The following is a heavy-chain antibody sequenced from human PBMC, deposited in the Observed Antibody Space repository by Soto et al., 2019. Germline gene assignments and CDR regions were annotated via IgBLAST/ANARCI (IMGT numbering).Heavy chain of an antibody. CDR2: ISGSGGST. Sequence: EVQLLESGGGLVQPGGSLRLSCAASGFTFSSYAMSWVRQAPGKGLEWVSAISGSGGSTYYADSVKGRFTISRDNTKNSLYLQRNSLRAEDTAVYYCAKGGGIALHYWGQGTLVTVSS. D-gene: IGHD6-13*01. CDR3: AKGGGIALHY. V-gene: IGHV3-23*01. CDR1: GFTFSSYA. J-gene: IGHJ4*02.